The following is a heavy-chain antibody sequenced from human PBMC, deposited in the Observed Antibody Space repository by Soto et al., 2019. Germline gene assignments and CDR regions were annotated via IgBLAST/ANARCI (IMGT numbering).Heavy chain of an antibody. CDR2: IIPILGIA. V-gene: IGHV1-69*04. D-gene: IGHD6-19*01. J-gene: IGHJ5*01. CDR1: GGTFSSYT. CDR3: ARDLGEHIAVVERFYWFDS. Sequence: ASVKVSCKASGGTFSSYTISWVRQAPGQGLEWMGRIIPILGIANYAQKFQGRVTITADKSTSTAYMELSSLRSEDTAVYYCARDLGEHIAVVERFYWFDSWGQGTLVTVSS.